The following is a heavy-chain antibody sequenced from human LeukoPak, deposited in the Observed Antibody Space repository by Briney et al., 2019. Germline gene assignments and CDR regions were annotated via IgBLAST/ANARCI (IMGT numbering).Heavy chain of an antibody. V-gene: IGHV1-69*13. D-gene: IGHD2-2*01. CDR3: ARTDCSSTSCYEAGQGAFDI. J-gene: IGHJ3*02. CDR2: VIPIVGTA. Sequence: SVRVSCSASGGTFCSYVISTGRQAPGHGGEWMGGVIPIVGTANYAQKLQGRVTITADESTSTAYMELSSLRSEDTAVYYCARTDCSSTSCYEAGQGAFDIWGQGTMVTVPS. CDR1: GGTFCSYV.